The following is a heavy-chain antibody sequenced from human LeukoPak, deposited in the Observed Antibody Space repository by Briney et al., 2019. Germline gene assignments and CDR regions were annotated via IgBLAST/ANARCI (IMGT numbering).Heavy chain of an antibody. V-gene: IGHV4-59*08. D-gene: IGHD7-27*01. CDR2: IHSSGIP. CDR3: TRRRSGEPFDY. Sequence: SETLSLTCTVSGGSISGYYWAWIQQSPEKGLEWIGEIHSSGIPNYNPSLKSRVTVSVDTSKNQFSLKLTSVTAADTAVYYCTRRRSGEPFDYWGQGTLVTASS. J-gene: IGHJ4*02. CDR1: GGSISGYY.